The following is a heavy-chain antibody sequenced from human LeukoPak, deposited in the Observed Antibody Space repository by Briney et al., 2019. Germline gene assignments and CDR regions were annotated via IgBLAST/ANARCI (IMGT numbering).Heavy chain of an antibody. V-gene: IGHV3-74*01. J-gene: IGHJ4*02. CDR3: AREKAAAGYDY. CDR1: GFTFSSYW. D-gene: IGHD6-13*01. Sequence: PGGSLRLSCAAPGFTFSSYWMHWVRQAPGKGLVWVSRINSDGSSTSYADSVKGRFTISRDNAKNTLYLQMNSLRAEDTAVYYCAREKAAAGYDYWGQGTLVTVSS. CDR2: INSDGSST.